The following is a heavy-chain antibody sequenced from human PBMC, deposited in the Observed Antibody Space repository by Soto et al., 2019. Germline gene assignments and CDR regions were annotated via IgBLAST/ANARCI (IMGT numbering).Heavy chain of an antibody. J-gene: IGHJ4*02. CDR1: GYTFTSYG. V-gene: IGHV1-18*01. CDR2: ISAYNGNT. CDR3: ARIAAGSILQICGGDCFLDY. D-gene: IGHD2-21*02. Sequence: ASLKVSCKASGYTFTSYGISWVRQAPGQGLEWMGWISAYNGNTNYAQKLQGRVTMTTDTSTSTAYMELRSLRSDDTAVYYCARIAAGSILQICGGDCFLDYWGQGTLVTVSS.